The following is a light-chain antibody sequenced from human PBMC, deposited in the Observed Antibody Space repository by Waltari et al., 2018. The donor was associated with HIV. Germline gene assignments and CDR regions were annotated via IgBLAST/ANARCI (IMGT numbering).Light chain of an antibody. Sequence: QSVLTQPPSASGTPGQRVTISCSGSTSNIGTYSVSWYQQLPGTAPKLVIFTNNQRPSGVPERFSGSKSGTSASLAISGLQSEDEAHYYCATWDDSLNGFWVFGGGTKLTVL. CDR3: ATWDDSLNGFWV. J-gene: IGLJ3*02. CDR2: TNN. V-gene: IGLV1-44*01. CDR1: TSNIGTYS.